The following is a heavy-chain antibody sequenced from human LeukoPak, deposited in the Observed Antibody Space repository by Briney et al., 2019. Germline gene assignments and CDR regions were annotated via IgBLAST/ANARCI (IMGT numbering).Heavy chain of an antibody. CDR3: ARLMRPAASTTRQLDY. CDR2: INHSGST. V-gene: IGHV4-34*01. CDR1: GFTFSSYS. J-gene: IGHJ4*02. D-gene: IGHD2-2*01. Sequence: GSLRLSCAASGFTFSSYSMNWVRQPPGKGLEWIGEINHSGSTNYNPSLKSRVTISVDTSKNQFSLKLSSVTAADTAVYYCARLMRPAASTTRQLDYWGQGTLVTVSS.